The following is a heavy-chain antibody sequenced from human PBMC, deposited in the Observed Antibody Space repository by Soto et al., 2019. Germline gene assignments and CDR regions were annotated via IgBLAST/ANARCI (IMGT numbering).Heavy chain of an antibody. Sequence: PGESLKISCKGSGYSFTSYWIGWVRQMPGKGLEWMGIIYPGDSDTRYSPSFQGQVTISADKSISTAYLQWSSLKASDTAMYYCATPSSIAARPGYYYYGMDVWGQGTTVTVSS. CDR1: GYSFTSYW. CDR2: IYPGDSDT. D-gene: IGHD6-6*01. V-gene: IGHV5-51*01. J-gene: IGHJ6*02. CDR3: ATPSSIAARPGYYYYGMDV.